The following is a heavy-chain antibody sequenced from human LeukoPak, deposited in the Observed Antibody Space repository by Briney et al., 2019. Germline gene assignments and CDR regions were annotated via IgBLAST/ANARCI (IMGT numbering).Heavy chain of an antibody. CDR3: VREGSSWSY. J-gene: IGHJ4*02. V-gene: IGHV1-2*06. CDR1: GYTFTGYY. D-gene: IGHD6-13*01. CDR2: INPNSGDI. Sequence: ASVKVSCKASGYTFTGYYMQWVRQAPGQGLEWMGRINPNSGDIDYAQKFQGRVTMTRDTSISTGYMELSRLTSDDTAVYYCVREGSSWSYWSQGTLVTVPS.